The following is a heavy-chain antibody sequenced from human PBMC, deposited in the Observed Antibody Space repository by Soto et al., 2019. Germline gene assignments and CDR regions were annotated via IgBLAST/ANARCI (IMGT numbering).Heavy chain of an antibody. D-gene: IGHD2-15*01. Sequence: PGASLKISCKGSGYSYTSYWIGSVRQIPGKGLEWMGIIYPGDSDTRYSPSFQGQVTISADKSISTAYLQWSSLKASDTAMYYCARPSSGPSWYFDLWARGTLVNVSS. J-gene: IGHJ2*01. V-gene: IGHV5-51*01. CDR1: GYSYTSYW. CDR2: IYPGDSDT. CDR3: ARPSSGPSWYFDL.